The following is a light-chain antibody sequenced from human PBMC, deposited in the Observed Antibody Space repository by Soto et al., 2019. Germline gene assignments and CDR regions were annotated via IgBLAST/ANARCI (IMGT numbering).Light chain of an antibody. Sequence: DIQMTQSPSSLSASVGDTVTITCRASQSVSTYLNWYQQRPGKAPSLLIYDASTLQRGVPSRFSGSGSGTDFTLTISNLQSEDFATYYCQQRYSTPLTFGQGTKVEIK. V-gene: IGKV1-39*01. CDR2: DAS. CDR1: QSVSTY. CDR3: QQRYSTPLT. J-gene: IGKJ1*01.